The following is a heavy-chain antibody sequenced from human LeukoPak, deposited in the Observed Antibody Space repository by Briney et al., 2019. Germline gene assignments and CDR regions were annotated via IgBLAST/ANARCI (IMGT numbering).Heavy chain of an antibody. D-gene: IGHD3-9*01. CDR3: AKGRLVPDY. CDR2: ISGSDGRT. V-gene: IGHV3-23*01. CDR1: GFTFSSYA. J-gene: IGHJ4*02. Sequence: GGSLRLSCAASGFTFSSYAMSWVRQAPGKGLEWVATISGSDGRTYYADSVRGRFTISRDDSKNTLYLQMNSLRAEDTAVYYCAKGRLVPDYWGQGILVTVSS.